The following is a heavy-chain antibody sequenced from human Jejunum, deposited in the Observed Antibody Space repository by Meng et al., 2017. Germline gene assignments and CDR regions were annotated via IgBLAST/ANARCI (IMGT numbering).Heavy chain of an antibody. CDR1: GYSLTAYY. CDR2: INPNSGTT. CDR3: ARGLVTMIVVDI. J-gene: IGHJ3*02. D-gene: IGHD3-22*01. Sequence: ASVKVSCKASGYSLTAYYMHWVRQAPGQGLEWMGWINPNSGTTVYAQKFQGRVTMTRDTSMGTVYMELSSLRSDDTAVYFCARGLVTMIVVDIWGQGKMVNVSS. V-gene: IGHV1-2*02.